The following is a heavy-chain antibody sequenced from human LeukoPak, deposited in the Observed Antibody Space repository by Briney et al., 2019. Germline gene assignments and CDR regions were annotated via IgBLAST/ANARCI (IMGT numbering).Heavy chain of an antibody. V-gene: IGHV4-59*01. CDR1: GGSFSGYY. CDR2: IYYSGST. Sequence: PSETLSLTCAVYGGSFSGYYWSWIRQPPGKGLEWIGYIYYSGSTNYNPSLKSRVTISVDTSKNQFSLKLSSVTAADTAVYYCARTYYYDSSGYYGGAFDIWGQGTMVTVSS. D-gene: IGHD3-22*01. CDR3: ARTYYYDSSGYYGGAFDI. J-gene: IGHJ3*02.